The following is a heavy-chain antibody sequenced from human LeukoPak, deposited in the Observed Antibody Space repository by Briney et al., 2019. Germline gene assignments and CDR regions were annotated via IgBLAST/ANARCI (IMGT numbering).Heavy chain of an antibody. CDR3: ARDLGKCSSNSCGTGYYYGMDV. CDR1: GFTFSSYA. V-gene: IGHV3-30*04. D-gene: IGHD2-2*01. Sequence: GRSLRLSCAASGFTFSSYAMHWVRQAPGKGLEWVAVISYDGSNKYYADSVKGRFTISRDNSKNTLYLQMNSLRAEDTAVYYCARDLGKCSSNSCGTGYYYGMDVWGKGTTVTVSS. J-gene: IGHJ6*04. CDR2: ISYDGSNK.